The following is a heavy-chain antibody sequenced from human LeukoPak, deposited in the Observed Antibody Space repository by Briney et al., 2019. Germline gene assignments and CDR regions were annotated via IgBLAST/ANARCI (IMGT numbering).Heavy chain of an antibody. D-gene: IGHD3-10*01. J-gene: IGHJ4*02. V-gene: IGHV3-21*01. Sequence: GGSLRLSCAASGFTFSSYSMNWVRQAPGEGLEWVSSISSSSSYIYYADSVKGRFTISRDNAKNSLYLQMNSLRAEDTAVYYCARVMVRGVTGPAVDYWGQGALVTVSS. CDR1: GFTFSSYS. CDR2: ISSSSSYI. CDR3: ARVMVRGVTGPAVDY.